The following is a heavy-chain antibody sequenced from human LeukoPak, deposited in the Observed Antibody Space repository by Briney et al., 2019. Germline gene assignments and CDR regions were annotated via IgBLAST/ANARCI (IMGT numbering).Heavy chain of an antibody. CDR2: TYYSGST. CDR3: ARFFDAFDI. V-gene: IGHV4-59*08. J-gene: IGHJ3*02. CDR1: GGSISSYY. Sequence: SETLSLTCTVSGGSISSYYWSWIRQPPGKGLEWIGYTYYSGSTNYDPSLKSRVTISVDTSKNQFSLKLSSVTAADTAVYYCARFFDAFDIWGQGTMVTVSS.